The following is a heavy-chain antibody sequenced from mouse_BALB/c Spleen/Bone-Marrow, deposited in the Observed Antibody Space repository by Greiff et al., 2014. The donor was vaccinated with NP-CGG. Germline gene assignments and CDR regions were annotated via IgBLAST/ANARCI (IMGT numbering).Heavy chain of an antibody. J-gene: IGHJ4*01. CDR1: GYTFTDFA. Sequence: QVQLQQSGPELVRPGVSVKISCKGSGYTFTDFAMHWVKQSHAESLEWIGVISTYSGYTNYNQKFKGKATMTVDKSSSTAYMELARLTSEDSAIYYCARNGHCDGMDYWGQGTPVTVSS. D-gene: IGHD2-1*01. V-gene: IGHV1-67*01. CDR2: ISTYSGYT. CDR3: ARNGHCDGMDY.